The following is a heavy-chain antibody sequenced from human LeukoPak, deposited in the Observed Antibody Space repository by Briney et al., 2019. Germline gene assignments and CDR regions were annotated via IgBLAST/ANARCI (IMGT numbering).Heavy chain of an antibody. J-gene: IGHJ4*02. Sequence: PSETLSLTCTVSGGSISSSSYFWGWIRQPPGKGLEWIGSIYYSGTTYYNPSLKSRVTISVDTSKEQFSLKLSSVTAADTAVYYCARGMATIYPYDYWGQGTLVTVSS. V-gene: IGHV4-39*07. CDR3: ARGMATIYPYDY. D-gene: IGHD5-24*01. CDR2: IYYSGTT. CDR1: GGSISSSSYF.